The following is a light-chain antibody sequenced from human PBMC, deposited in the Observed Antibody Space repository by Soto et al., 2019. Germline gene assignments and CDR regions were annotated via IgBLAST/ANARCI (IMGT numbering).Light chain of an antibody. CDR1: QSVSSY. CDR2: DAS. J-gene: IGKJ1*01. CDR3: QQYGSSGT. Sequence: EIVLTQSRATLSLSPGERATGGFRASQSVSSYLAWYQQKPGQAPRLLIYDASNRATGIPDRFSGSGSGTDFTLTISRLEPEDFAVYYCQQYGSSGTFGQGTKVDIK. V-gene: IGKV3-20*01.